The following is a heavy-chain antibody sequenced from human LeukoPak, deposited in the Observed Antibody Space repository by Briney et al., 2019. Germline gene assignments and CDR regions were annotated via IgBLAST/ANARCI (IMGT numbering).Heavy chain of an antibody. Sequence: GASVKVSCKASEYTFTSYYMHWVRQAPGQGLEWRGLINPTGGSTGYAQKFQGRVPMTRDMSTSTDYMELSSLRSEDTAIYYCARDNSVGDNAWWFDPWGQGTLVTVSS. CDR1: EYTFTSYY. CDR2: INPTGGST. D-gene: IGHD1-26*01. J-gene: IGHJ5*02. V-gene: IGHV1-46*01. CDR3: ARDNSVGDNAWWFDP.